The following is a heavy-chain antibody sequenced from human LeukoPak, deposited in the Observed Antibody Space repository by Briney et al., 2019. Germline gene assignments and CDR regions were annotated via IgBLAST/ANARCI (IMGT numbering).Heavy chain of an antibody. CDR2: IYYSGST. V-gene: IGHV4-39*07. J-gene: IGHJ4*02. D-gene: IGHD3-22*01. CDR3: ARERVSYYYDSSGYRALDY. CDR1: GGSISGTSYY. Sequence: KTSETLSLTCTVSGGSISGTSYYWGWIRQPPGKGLEWIGSIYYSGSTYYNPSLKSRVTISVDTSKNQFSLKLSSVTAADTAVYYCARERVSYYYDSSGYRALDYWGQGTLVTVSS.